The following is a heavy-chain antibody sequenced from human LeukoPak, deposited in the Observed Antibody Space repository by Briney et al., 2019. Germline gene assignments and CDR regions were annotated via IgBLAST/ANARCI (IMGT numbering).Heavy chain of an antibody. D-gene: IGHD6-19*01. J-gene: IGHJ4*02. CDR3: ARHSGSGWYDFDY. V-gene: IGHV4-4*07. CDR1: YDSIGTYL. CDR2: IFASGST. Sequence: SETLSLTCTVSYDSIGTYLWNWVRQPAGKGLEWIGRIFASGSTFYSPSLKSRVTISVDTSKSQFFLKLSSVTAADTAVYYCARHSGSGWYDFDYWGQGTLVTVSS.